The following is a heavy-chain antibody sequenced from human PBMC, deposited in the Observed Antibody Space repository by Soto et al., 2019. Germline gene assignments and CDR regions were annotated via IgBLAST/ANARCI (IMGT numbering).Heavy chain of an antibody. CDR1: GFTFDDYA. Sequence: EVQLVESGGGLVQPGRSLRLSCAASGFTFDDYAMHWVRQAPGKGLEWVSGISWNSGSIGYADSVKGRFTISRDNAKNSLYLQMNSLRAEDTALYYCAKDIGYSYGLNYFDYWGQGTLVTVSS. CDR2: ISWNSGSI. J-gene: IGHJ4*02. V-gene: IGHV3-9*01. CDR3: AKDIGYSYGLNYFDY. D-gene: IGHD5-18*01.